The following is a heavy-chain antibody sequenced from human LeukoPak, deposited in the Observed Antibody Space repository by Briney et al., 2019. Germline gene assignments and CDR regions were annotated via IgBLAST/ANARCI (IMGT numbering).Heavy chain of an antibody. CDR1: GYTFDDYV. D-gene: IGHD2-2*01. Sequence: QPGGSLRLSCAASGYTFDDYVMHWVRPAPGKGLEWVASISWNSNSIGYADSVKGRFTISRDNAKNSLYLQMSSLRAEDTAFYYCAKGTSPDYWGRGTLVNVSS. J-gene: IGHJ4*02. CDR2: ISWNSNSI. V-gene: IGHV3-9*01. CDR3: AKGTSPDY.